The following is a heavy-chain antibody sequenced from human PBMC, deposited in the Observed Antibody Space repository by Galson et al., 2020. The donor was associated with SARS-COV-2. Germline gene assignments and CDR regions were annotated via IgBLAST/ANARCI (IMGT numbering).Heavy chain of an antibody. CDR1: GYTFTGYY. V-gene: IGHV1-2*02. J-gene: IGHJ6*02. CDR2: INPNSGGT. CDR3: ARGAAGTYYYYYGMDV. Sequence: ASVKVSCKASGYTFTGYYMHWVRQAPGQGLEWMGWINPNSGGTNYAQKFQGRVTMTMDTSISTAYMELSRLRSDDTAVYYCARGAAGTYYYYYGMDVWGQGTTVTVSS. D-gene: IGHD2-15*01.